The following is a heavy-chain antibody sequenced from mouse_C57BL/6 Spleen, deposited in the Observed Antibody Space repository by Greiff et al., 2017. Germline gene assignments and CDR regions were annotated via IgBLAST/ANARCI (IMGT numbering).Heavy chain of an antibody. D-gene: IGHD2-14*01. Sequence: EVKLMESGGGLVKPGGSLKLSCAASGFTFSSYAMSWVRQTPEKRLEWVATISDGGSYTYYPDNVKGRFTISRDNAKNNLYLQMSHLKSEDTAMYYCARDQIIGGFAYWGQGTLVTVSA. CDR2: ISDGGSYT. J-gene: IGHJ3*01. CDR3: ARDQIIGGFAY. CDR1: GFTFSSYA. V-gene: IGHV5-4*01.